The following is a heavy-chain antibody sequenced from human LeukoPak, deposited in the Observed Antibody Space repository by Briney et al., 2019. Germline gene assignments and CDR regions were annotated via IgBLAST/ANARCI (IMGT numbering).Heavy chain of an antibody. D-gene: IGHD4-11*01. V-gene: IGHV1-69*05. CDR1: GGTFSRYA. Sequence: SVKVSCKASGGTFSRYAISWVRQAPGQGLEWMGGIIPIFGTANYAQKFQGRVTITTDESASTAYMELSSLRSEDTAVYYCARGGRVTTYGKRTSYWFDPWGQGTLVTVSS. CDR3: ARGGRVTTYGKRTSYWFDP. J-gene: IGHJ5*02. CDR2: IIPIFGTA.